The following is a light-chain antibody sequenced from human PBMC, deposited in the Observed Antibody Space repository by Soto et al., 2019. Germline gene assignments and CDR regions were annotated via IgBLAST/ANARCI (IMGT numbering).Light chain of an antibody. Sequence: EIVLTQSPATLSLSPGESATLSCRASQSVSSYLACYQQKPGQAPRLLVYDASSRATGIQARFSGSGSGTDFALTISSLEPDDFAVYYCQQRSNWPFLTFGGGTKVEIK. V-gene: IGKV3-11*01. CDR2: DAS. J-gene: IGKJ4*01. CDR3: QQRSNWPFLT. CDR1: QSVSSY.